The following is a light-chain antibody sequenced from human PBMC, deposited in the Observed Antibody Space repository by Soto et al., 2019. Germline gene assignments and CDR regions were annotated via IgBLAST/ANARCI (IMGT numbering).Light chain of an antibody. V-gene: IGLV1-47*01. CDR3: ATWDDSFRGL. J-gene: IGLJ3*02. CDR2: RND. CDR1: SSNIGENF. Sequence: QSVLTQPPSVSGTPGQRITISCSGDSSNIGENFVYWYQQVPETAPKLLIYRNDERPSGVPDRFSASKSGTSASLAISGLRSEDEADYYWATWDDSFRGLFGGGTKVTVL.